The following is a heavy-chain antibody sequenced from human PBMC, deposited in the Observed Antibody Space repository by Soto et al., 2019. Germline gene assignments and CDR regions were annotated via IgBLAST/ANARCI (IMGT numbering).Heavy chain of an antibody. Sequence: GGSLRLSCAASGFTFSSYSMNWVRQAPGKGLEWVSYISSGSSTIYYADSVKGRFTISRDNAKNSLYLQMNSLRDEDTAVYYCAGSTYYYDSSGYRAPDYWGQGTLVTVSS. V-gene: IGHV3-48*02. CDR2: ISSGSSTI. D-gene: IGHD3-22*01. CDR3: AGSTYYYDSSGYRAPDY. J-gene: IGHJ4*02. CDR1: GFTFSSYS.